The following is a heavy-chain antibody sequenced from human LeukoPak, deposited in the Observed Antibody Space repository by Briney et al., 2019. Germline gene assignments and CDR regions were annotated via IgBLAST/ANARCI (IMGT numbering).Heavy chain of an antibody. CDR2: INYSGTI. CDR3: ARPFDS. J-gene: IGHJ4*02. CDR1: GGAISNDNFY. Sequence: SETLSLTCTVSGGAISNDNFYWGWVRQPPGKGLEWVASINYSGTIYYNPSLRSRVSISVDTSRTQFFLRLNSVTAADTAVYYCARPFDSWGQGTLVTVSS. V-gene: IGHV4-39*01.